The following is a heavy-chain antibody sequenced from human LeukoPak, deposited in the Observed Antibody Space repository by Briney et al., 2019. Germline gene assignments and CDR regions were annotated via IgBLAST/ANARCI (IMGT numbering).Heavy chain of an antibody. J-gene: IGHJ1*01. CDR2: ISWNRGSI. CDR3: AKANYYDSSGYYQH. D-gene: IGHD3-22*01. CDR1: GFTFDDYG. Sequence: GGSLRLSCAASGFTFDDYGMHWVRHAPGKGLEWVAGISWNRGSIGYADSVKGRFTISRDNAKKSLYLQMNSLRDEDTALYYCAKANYYDSSGYYQHWGQGTLVTVSS. V-gene: IGHV3-9*01.